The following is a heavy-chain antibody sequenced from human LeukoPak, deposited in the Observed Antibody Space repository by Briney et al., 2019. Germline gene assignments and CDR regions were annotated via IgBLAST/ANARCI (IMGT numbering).Heavy chain of an antibody. CDR1: GFTFSSYG. CDR2: IWYDGSNK. V-gene: IGHV3-33*01. J-gene: IGHJ4*02. Sequence: GSLRLSCAASGFTFSSYGMHWVRQAPGKGLEWVAVIWYDGSNKYYADSVKGRFTISRDNSKNTLYLQMNSLRAEDTAVYYCVRSLSAGHPPYDYWGQGTLVTVSS. D-gene: IGHD3-10*01. CDR3: VRSLSAGHPPYDY.